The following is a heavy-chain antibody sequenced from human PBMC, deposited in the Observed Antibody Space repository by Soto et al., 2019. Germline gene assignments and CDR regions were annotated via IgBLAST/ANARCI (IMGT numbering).Heavy chain of an antibody. CDR3: ARAVTWGLDV. Sequence: EVQLVESGGGLVQPGGSLRLSCAASGFTFSLYSMSWVRQAPGKGLEWVSYISRSSTGIHYAASVKGRFTISRDDATNSIHLQMNSLRDGDTAVYYCARAVTWGLDVWGQGTTVSISS. D-gene: IGHD3-10*01. V-gene: IGHV3-48*02. CDR1: GFTFSLYS. J-gene: IGHJ6*02. CDR2: ISRSSTGI.